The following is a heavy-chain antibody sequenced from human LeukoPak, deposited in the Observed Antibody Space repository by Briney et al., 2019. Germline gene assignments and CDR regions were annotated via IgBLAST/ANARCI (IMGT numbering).Heavy chain of an antibody. V-gene: IGHV1-2*02. CDR3: ARGGYSSGWYEIDY. D-gene: IGHD6-19*01. Sequence: ASVKVSCKASGYTFTGYYMHWVRQAPGQGLEWMGWINPNSGGTNYAQKFQGRVTMTRDTSISTAFMELSRLRSDDTAVYYCARGGYSSGWYEIDYWGQGTLVTVSS. CDR2: INPNSGGT. CDR1: GYTFTGYY. J-gene: IGHJ4*02.